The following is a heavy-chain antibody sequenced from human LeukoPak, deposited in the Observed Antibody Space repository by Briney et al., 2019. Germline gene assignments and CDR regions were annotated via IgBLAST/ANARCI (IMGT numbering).Heavy chain of an antibody. J-gene: IGHJ5*02. CDR2: INPSGGST. CDR3: ARDFGAQLERRNWFDP. D-gene: IGHD3-16*01. CDR1: GYTSTSYY. Sequence: ASVKVSCKASGYTSTSYYMHWVRQAPGQGLEWMGIINPSGGSTSYAQKFQGRVTMTRDMSTSTVYMELSSLRSEDTAVYYCARDFGAQLERRNWFDPWGQGTLVTVSS. V-gene: IGHV1-46*01.